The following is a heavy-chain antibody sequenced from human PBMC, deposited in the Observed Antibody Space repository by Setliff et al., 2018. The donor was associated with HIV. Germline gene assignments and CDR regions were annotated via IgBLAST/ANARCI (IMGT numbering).Heavy chain of an antibody. D-gene: IGHD2-15*01. CDR2: MYYSGST. Sequence: PSETLSLTCTVSGGSISSSSYYWGWIRQPPGKGLEWIGSMYYSGSTYYNPSLKSRVTISVDTSKNQFSLKLSSVTAADTAVYYCARNPCSGGSCPDAFDIWGQGTMVTVSS. V-gene: IGHV4-39*07. CDR3: ARNPCSGGSCPDAFDI. CDR1: GGSISSSSYY. J-gene: IGHJ3*02.